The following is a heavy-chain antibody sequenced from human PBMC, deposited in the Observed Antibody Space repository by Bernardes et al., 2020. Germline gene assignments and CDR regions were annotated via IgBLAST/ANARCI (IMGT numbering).Heavy chain of an antibody. J-gene: IGHJ5*02. D-gene: IGHD2-2*02. Sequence: SETLSLTCAVYGGSFSGYYWSWIRQPPGKGLEWIGEINHSGSTNYNPSLKSRVTITVDTSKNQFSLKLSSVTAADTAVYFCARGGVVVPAAIRYTVNWFDPWGQGTLVTVSS. CDR3: ARGGVVVPAAIRYTVNWFDP. V-gene: IGHV4-34*01. CDR1: GGSFSGYY. CDR2: INHSGST.